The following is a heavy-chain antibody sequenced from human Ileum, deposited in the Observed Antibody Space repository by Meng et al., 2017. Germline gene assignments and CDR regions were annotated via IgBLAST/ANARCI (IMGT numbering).Heavy chain of an antibody. Sequence: QITLKESGPTLVKPTETLTLTCTSPGFSLSTSGGSVGWVRQPPGKALEWLALIWWDDNQRYRPSLKSRVTITKDTSKNQVVLTLTNMDPMDTGTYFCAHSPVGPAANHLFDPWGQGILVTVSS. J-gene: IGHJ5*02. D-gene: IGHD6-13*01. V-gene: IGHV2-5*02. CDR2: IWWDDNQ. CDR1: GFSLSTSGGS. CDR3: AHSPVGPAANHLFDP.